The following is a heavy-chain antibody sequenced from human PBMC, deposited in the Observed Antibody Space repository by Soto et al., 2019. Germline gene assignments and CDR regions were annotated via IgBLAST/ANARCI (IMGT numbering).Heavy chain of an antibody. CDR3: ARVNSGYYYYYMDV. D-gene: IGHD2-21*01. CDR1: GGSFSGYY. J-gene: IGHJ6*03. CDR2: INHSGST. V-gene: IGHV4-34*01. Sequence: SETLSLTCAVYGGSFSGYYLSWIRQPPGKGLEWIGEINHSGSTNYNPSLKSRVTISVDTSKNQFSLKLSSVTAADTAVYYCARVNSGYYYYYMDVWGKGTTVTVSS.